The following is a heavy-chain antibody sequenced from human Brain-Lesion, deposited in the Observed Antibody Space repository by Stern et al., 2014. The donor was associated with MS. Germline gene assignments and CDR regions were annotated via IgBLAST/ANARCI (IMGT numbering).Heavy chain of an antibody. CDR2: IWYDGTEE. D-gene: IGHD3-16*01. J-gene: IGHJ6*02. Sequence: VQLVESGGGVVQPGRSLRLSCAASGFTFENYGMHWVRQAPGKGLEWVALIWYDGTEEYYTDSVKGRFTIFRDNSKRILYLQMNRLRAEDTAVYYCARRRSLLGPYAMDVWGQGTPVILSS. CDR3: ARRRSLLGPYAMDV. V-gene: IGHV3-33*01. CDR1: GFTFENYG.